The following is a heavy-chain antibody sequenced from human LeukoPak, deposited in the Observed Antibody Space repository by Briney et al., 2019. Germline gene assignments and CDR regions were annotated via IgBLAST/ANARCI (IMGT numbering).Heavy chain of an antibody. CDR1: GGTFSSYA. D-gene: IGHD3-16*02. V-gene: IGHV1-69*06. Sequence: GASVKLSCKASGGTFSSYAISWVRQAPGQGLEWMGGIIPIFGTANYAQKFQGRVTITADKSTSTAYMELSSLRSEDTAVYYCARAPLPPRVSLEFYYYYGMDVWGKGTTVTVSS. J-gene: IGHJ6*04. CDR3: ARAPLPPRVSLEFYYYYGMDV. CDR2: IIPIFGTA.